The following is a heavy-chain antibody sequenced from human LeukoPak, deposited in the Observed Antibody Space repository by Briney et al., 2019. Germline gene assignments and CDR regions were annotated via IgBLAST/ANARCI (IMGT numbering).Heavy chain of an antibody. CDR3: ARDLGFHGAAAGIY. V-gene: IGHV4-39*07. D-gene: IGHD6-13*01. CDR1: GDSIYNSDYY. Sequence: SETLSLTCTVSGDSIYNSDYYWGWLRQPPEKGLEWIGSIFYGGSTYYNPSFESRVTVSIATSKNQFSLKLSSVTAADTAVYYCARDLGFHGAAAGIYWGQGTLVTVSS. CDR2: IFYGGST. J-gene: IGHJ4*02.